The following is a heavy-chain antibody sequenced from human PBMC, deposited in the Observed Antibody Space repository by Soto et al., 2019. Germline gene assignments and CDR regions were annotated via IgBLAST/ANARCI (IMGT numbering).Heavy chain of an antibody. D-gene: IGHD1-26*01. CDR3: GRGRSGELVIFY. CDR2: ISPQTGGT. V-gene: IGHV1-2*02. CDR1: GYTFTGYY. J-gene: IGHJ4*02. Sequence: WASVKVSCKGSGYTFTGYYIHWVRQTPGQGPEWMGEISPQTGGTKYARKYQGRVTMTRDTSITTVYMELSNLSPDDTAVYYCGRGRSGELVIFYWGQGTLVTVSS.